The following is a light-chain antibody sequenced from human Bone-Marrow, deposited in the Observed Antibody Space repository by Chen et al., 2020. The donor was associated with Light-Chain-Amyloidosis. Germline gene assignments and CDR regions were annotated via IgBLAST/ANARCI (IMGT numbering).Light chain of an antibody. V-gene: IGLV3-25*03. CDR1: DLPTKY. CDR3: QTADSSGTYEVK. CDR2: RDT. Sequence: ELTQPPSVSVSPGQTARITCSGDDLPTKYAYWYQQKPGQAPVLVIHRDTERPSGISERFSGSSSGTTATLTISGVQAEDEADYHCQTADSSGTYEVKFGGGTKLTVL. J-gene: IGLJ2*01.